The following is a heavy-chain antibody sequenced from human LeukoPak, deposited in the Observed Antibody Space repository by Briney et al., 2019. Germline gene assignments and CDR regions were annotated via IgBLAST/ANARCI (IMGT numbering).Heavy chain of an antibody. J-gene: IGHJ4*02. CDR1: GGSINSYY. D-gene: IGHD2-8*02. Sequence: SETLSLTCTVSGGSINSYYWSWIRQPPGKGLEWIGYIYYSGSTNYNPSLKSRVTISLDTSKNQFSLKLNSMTAADTAVYYCIYTLLGRLFDYWGQGTLVTVSS. CDR2: IYYSGST. V-gene: IGHV4-59*08. CDR3: IYTLLGRLFDY.